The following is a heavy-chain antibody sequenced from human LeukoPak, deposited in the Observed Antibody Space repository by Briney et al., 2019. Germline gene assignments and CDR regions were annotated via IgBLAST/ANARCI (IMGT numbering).Heavy chain of an antibody. V-gene: IGHV4-38-2*01. J-gene: IGHJ4*02. Sequence: SETLSLTCAVSGYSITTGSYWGWIRQPPGKGREWIGNIYHSGSTYYNPSLKSRVTISADTSKNQLSLKLTSVTAADTAVYYCAKVGAYGDYARHDYWGQGTLVTVSS. CDR3: AKVGAYGDYARHDY. CDR2: IYHSGST. D-gene: IGHD4-17*01. CDR1: GYSITTGSY.